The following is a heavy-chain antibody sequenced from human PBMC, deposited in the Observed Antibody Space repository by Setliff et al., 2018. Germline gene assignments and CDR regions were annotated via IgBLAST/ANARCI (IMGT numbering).Heavy chain of an antibody. D-gene: IGHD1-1*01. J-gene: IGHJ4*02. CDR2: IIPIFGTA. CDR3: ARELQPGNPYFDY. Sequence: SVKLSCKASGGTFSSYAISWVRQAPGQGLEWMGGIIPIFGTANYAQKFQGRVTITTDESTSTAYMELSSLRSEDTAVYYCARELQPGNPYFDYWGQGTLVTVSS. CDR1: GGTFSSYA. V-gene: IGHV1-69*05.